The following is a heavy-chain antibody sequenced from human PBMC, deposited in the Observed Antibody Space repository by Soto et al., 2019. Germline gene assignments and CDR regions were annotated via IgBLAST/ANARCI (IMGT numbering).Heavy chain of an antibody. CDR1: GFTFSSYW. D-gene: IGHD6-13*01. CDR2: INSDGSNT. CDR3: ARGDSSSWYLIYYMDV. Sequence: EVQLVESGGGLVQPGGSLRLSCAASGFTFSSYWMHWVRQAPGKGLVWVSRINSDGSNTSYADSVKGRFTISRDNAKNTLYLQMNSLRAEDTAVYYCARGDSSSWYLIYYMDVWGKGTTVTVSS. V-gene: IGHV3-74*01. J-gene: IGHJ6*03.